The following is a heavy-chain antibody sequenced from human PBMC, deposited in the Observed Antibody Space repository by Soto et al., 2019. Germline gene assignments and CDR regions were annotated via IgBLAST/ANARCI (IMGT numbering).Heavy chain of an antibody. Sequence: GGSLRLSCAASGFTFSNYWMTWVRQAPGKGLEWVSYISSSGSTIYYADSVKGRFTISRDNAKNSLYLQMNSLRAEDTAVYYCARHSSGGGMDVWGQGTTVTVSS. CDR3: ARHSSGGGMDV. CDR1: GFTFSNYW. CDR2: ISSSGSTI. D-gene: IGHD6-19*01. V-gene: IGHV3-48*04. J-gene: IGHJ6*02.